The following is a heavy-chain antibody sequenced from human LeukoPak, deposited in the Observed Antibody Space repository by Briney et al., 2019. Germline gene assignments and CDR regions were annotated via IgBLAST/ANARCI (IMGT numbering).Heavy chain of an antibody. V-gene: IGHV4-38-2*02. J-gene: IGHJ4*02. Sequence: SETLSLTCAVSDYSISSRYWWGWVRPSPGKGLEWIGSVSHSGSAYYNPSLKSRVTVSVDTSKNQFSLTLSSVTAADTAVYFCTRDDKTTTGPYFDYWGQGTLVTVSS. CDR3: TRDDKTTTGPYFDY. D-gene: IGHD1-1*01. CDR1: DYSISSRYW. CDR2: VSHSGSA.